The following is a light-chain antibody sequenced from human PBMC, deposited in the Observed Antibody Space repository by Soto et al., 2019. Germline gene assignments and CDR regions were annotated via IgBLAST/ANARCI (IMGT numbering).Light chain of an antibody. CDR1: QGIRNF. Sequence: DIQMTQSPTSLSASVGDRVTITCRASQGIRNFVAWYQQKPGKAHKLLIYAASTLQSGVPSLFSRSGSGKDFTLTINSLQPQYVATYTCQRYSGAFVVGTGTKEEIK. CDR2: AAS. J-gene: IGKJ3*01. CDR3: QRYSGAFV. V-gene: IGKV1-27*01.